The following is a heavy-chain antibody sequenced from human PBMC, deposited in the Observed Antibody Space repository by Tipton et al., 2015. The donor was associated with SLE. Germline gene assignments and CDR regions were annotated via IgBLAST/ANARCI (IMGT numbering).Heavy chain of an antibody. J-gene: IGHJ2*01. Sequence: TLSLTCTVSGGSISSYYWSWIRQPAGKGLEWIGRIYTSGSTNYNPSLKSRVTMSVDTSKNQFSLKLSSVTAADTAVYHCARDLAAAADFDLWGRGTLVTVSS. CDR1: GGSISSYY. D-gene: IGHD6-13*01. V-gene: IGHV4-4*07. CDR3: ARDLAAAADFDL. CDR2: IYTSGST.